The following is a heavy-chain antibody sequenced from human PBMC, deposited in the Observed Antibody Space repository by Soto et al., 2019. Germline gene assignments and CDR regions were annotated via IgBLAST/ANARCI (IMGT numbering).Heavy chain of an antibody. V-gene: IGHV3-30-3*01. CDR2: IAYDGTNQ. Sequence: PGGSLRLSCAASGFTFSTYAIHWVRQAPGKGLEWVALIAYDGTNQYYADSVKGRFTISRDNSKNTLYLQMNSLRAEDTAVYYCARGACTSTSCSSGQGFDYWGQGTLVTVSS. CDR1: GFTFSTYA. D-gene: IGHD2-2*01. CDR3: ARGACTSTSCSSGQGFDY. J-gene: IGHJ4*02.